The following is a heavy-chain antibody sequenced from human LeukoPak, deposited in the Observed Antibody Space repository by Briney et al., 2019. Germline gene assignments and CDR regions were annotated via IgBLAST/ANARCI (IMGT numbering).Heavy chain of an antibody. D-gene: IGHD3-22*01. V-gene: IGHV3-30*02. CDR1: GFTFSSYG. CDR2: IRNDARNK. CDR3: AKTVYYYDSSGYRGLDY. Sequence: GGSLRLSCAASGFTFSSYGIHWVRQAPGKGLEWVAFIRNDARNKYYADSVKGRFTISRDNSKNTLYLQMSSLRAEDTAVYYCAKTVYYYDSSGYRGLDYWGQGTLVTVSS. J-gene: IGHJ4*02.